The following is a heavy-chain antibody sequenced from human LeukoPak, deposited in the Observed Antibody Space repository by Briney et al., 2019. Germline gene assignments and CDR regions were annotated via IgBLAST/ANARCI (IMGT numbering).Heavy chain of an antibody. CDR2: INSDRSST. D-gene: IGHD1-26*01. J-gene: IGHJ4*02. V-gene: IGHV3-74*01. CDR3: ARESSVGAHKAFDY. Sequence: PGGSLRLSCAASGFTFSNYWMHWVRQAPGKGLVWVSRINSDRSSTTYADSVKGRFTISRDNAKNTLYLQMNSLRAEDTAVYYCARESSVGAHKAFDYWGQGTLVTVSS. CDR1: GFTFSNYW.